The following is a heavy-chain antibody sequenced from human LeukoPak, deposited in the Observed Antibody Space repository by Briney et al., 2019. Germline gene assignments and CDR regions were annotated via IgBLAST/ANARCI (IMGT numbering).Heavy chain of an antibody. Sequence: SETLSLTCTVSGGSMSPYHWGWIRQPPGKGLEWTGYIYYSGSTNYNPSLNSRVTISVDTSKNQFSLKLSSVTAADTAVYYCARHSAGTRFEFDYWGQGTLVTVSS. V-gene: IGHV4-59*08. CDR3: ARHSAGTRFEFDY. D-gene: IGHD6-13*01. CDR2: IYYSGST. J-gene: IGHJ4*02. CDR1: GGSMSPYH.